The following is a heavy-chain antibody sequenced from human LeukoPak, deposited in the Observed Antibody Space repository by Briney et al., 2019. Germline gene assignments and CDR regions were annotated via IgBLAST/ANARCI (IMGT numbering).Heavy chain of an antibody. CDR1: GFXLSRSW. CDR2: INQDGSEK. Sequence: GGSLSLSCAASGFXLSRSWISWVRQAPGKGLEWVANINQDGSEKNYVDSVKGRFTISRDNAKNSLYLQMNSLRAEDTAVYYCARAYQTDYWGQGTLVTVSS. J-gene: IGHJ4*02. CDR3: ARAYQTDY. V-gene: IGHV3-7*05. D-gene: IGHD2-2*01.